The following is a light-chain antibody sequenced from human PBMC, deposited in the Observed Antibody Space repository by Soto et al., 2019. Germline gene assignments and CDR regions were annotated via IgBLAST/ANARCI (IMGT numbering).Light chain of an antibody. J-gene: IGLJ1*01. Sequence: QSVLTQPPSVSGAPGQRVSISCTGSSSNIGAGFGVHWYQQLPGTAPKLLIYGDYNRPSGVPDRFSGSKSGTSASLAITGLQAEDDADYYCQSYDNILNGYVFGTGTKLTVL. CDR3: QSYDNILNGYV. V-gene: IGLV1-40*01. CDR2: GDY. CDR1: SSNIGAGFG.